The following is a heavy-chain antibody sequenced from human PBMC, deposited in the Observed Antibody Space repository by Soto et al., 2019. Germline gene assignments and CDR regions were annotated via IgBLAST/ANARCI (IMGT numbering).Heavy chain of an antibody. V-gene: IGHV4-39*07. CDR1: GGSISSSSYY. CDR2: IYYSGST. CDR3: ARGLSYYYDSSGRKGYFDY. Sequence: SETLSLTCTVSGGSISSSSYYWGWIRQPPGKGLEWIGSIYYSGSTYYNPSLKSRVTISVDTSKNQFSLKLSSVTAADTAVYYCARGLSYYYDSSGRKGYFDYWGQGTLVTVSS. D-gene: IGHD3-22*01. J-gene: IGHJ4*02.